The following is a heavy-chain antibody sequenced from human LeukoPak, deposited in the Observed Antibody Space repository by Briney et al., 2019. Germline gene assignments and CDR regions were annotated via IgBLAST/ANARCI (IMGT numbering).Heavy chain of an antibody. CDR3: ATIPYCSGGSCYERYYGMDV. CDR1: GFTFSTYW. J-gene: IGHJ6*02. V-gene: IGHV3-74*01. Sequence: PGGSLRLSCAASGFTFSTYWMHWVRQAPGKGLVWVSRINSDGSDTSYADSVKGRFTISRDNAKNSLYLQMNSLRAEDTAVYYCATIPYCSGGSCYERYYGMDVWGQGTTVTVSS. CDR2: INSDGSDT. D-gene: IGHD2-15*01.